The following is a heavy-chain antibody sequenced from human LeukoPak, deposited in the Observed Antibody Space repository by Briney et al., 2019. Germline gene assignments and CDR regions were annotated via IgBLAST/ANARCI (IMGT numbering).Heavy chain of an antibody. V-gene: IGHV3-23*01. CDR3: AKVLLWFGELGDAFDI. CDR1: GFTFSSYA. Sequence: PGGSLRLSCAASGFTFSSYAMSWVRQAPGKGLEWVSAISGSGGSTYYADSVKGRFTISRDNSKNTLYLQMNSLRAEDTAVYYCAKVLLWFGELGDAFDIWGQGTMVTVSS. J-gene: IGHJ3*02. CDR2: ISGSGGST. D-gene: IGHD3-10*01.